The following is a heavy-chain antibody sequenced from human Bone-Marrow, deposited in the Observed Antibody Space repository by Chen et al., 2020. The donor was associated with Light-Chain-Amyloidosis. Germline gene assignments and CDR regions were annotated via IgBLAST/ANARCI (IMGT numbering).Heavy chain of an antibody. V-gene: IGHV3-15*01. CDR1: GFSFSNAW. D-gene: IGHD2-21*01. Sequence: EVRLVESGGGVVKPGGSLRLSFEASGFSFSNAWVTWVRQAPGKGLEWLGRIKSERDGGTTAFAASVQGRFGISRDQTRNTVYLQMSSLKSDDTAIYYCASDGGLVVVEAAVWGQGTQVTVSS. J-gene: IGHJ4*02. CDR2: IKSERDGGTT. CDR3: ASDGGLVVVEAAV.